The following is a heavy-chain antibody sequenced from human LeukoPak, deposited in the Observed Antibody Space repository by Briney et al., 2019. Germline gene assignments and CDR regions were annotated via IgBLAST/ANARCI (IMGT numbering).Heavy chain of an antibody. CDR1: GFTFSSCG. V-gene: IGHV3-33*08. Sequence: GGSLRLSCAASGFTFSSCGMHWVRQVPGKGLEWVAVIWYGGSSTHYADSVEGRFTISRDNSKNTLYLQMNSLRAEDTAVYYCATDGSKVREAIAYYFDYWGQGALVTVSS. CDR3: ATDGSKVREAIAYYFDY. CDR2: IWYGGSST. J-gene: IGHJ4*02. D-gene: IGHD3-10*01.